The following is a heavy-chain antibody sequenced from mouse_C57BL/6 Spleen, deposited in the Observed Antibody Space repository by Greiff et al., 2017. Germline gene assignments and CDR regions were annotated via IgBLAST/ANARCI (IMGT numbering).Heavy chain of an antibody. D-gene: IGHD1-1*01. J-gene: IGHJ1*03. V-gene: IGHV1-18*01. CDR1: GYTFTDYN. CDR2: INPNNGGT. CDR3: ARRDYYGSSPSWYVDV. Sequence: VQLQQSGPELVKPGASVKIPCKASGYTFTDYNMDWVKQSHGKSLEWIGDINPNNGGTIYNQKFKGKATLTVDKSSSTAYMELRSLTSEDTAVYYCARRDYYGSSPSWYVDVWGTGTTVTVSS.